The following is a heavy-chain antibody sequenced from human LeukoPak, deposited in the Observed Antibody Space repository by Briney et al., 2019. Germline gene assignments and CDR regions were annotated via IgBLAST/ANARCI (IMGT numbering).Heavy chain of an antibody. CDR2: ISYSGNT. V-gene: IGHV4-59*01. D-gene: IGHD3-22*01. CDR3: ARGVGSGYTDY. J-gene: IGHJ4*02. CDR1: GGSISNYY. Sequence: SETLSLTCTVSGGSISNYYWTWIRQPPGKGLEWIGFISYSGNTNYNPSLKSRVTISLDTSKNQFSLKLISVTAADTAVYYCARGVGSGYTDYWGQGALVTVSS.